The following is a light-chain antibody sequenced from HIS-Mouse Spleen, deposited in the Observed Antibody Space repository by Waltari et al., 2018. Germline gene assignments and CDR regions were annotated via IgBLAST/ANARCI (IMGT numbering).Light chain of an antibody. Sequence: QSVLTQPPSASGTPGPTVTISCSGSSSNIGSNTVNWYQQPPGTAPKLLIYSSNQRPSGVPDRFSGSKSGTSASLAISGLQSEDEADYYCAAWDDSLNGYVFGTGTKVTVL. CDR2: SSN. J-gene: IGLJ1*01. CDR3: AAWDDSLNGYV. CDR1: SSNIGSNT. V-gene: IGLV1-44*01.